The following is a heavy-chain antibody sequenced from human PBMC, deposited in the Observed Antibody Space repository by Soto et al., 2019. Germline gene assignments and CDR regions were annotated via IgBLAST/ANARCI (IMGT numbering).Heavy chain of an antibody. CDR1: GFTFSSYA. V-gene: IGHV3-23*01. J-gene: IGHJ4*02. D-gene: IGHD3-22*01. CDR3: AKGDCYDSSGYYDY. Sequence: GGSLRLSCAASGFTFSSYAMRWVRQAPGKGLEWVSAICGSGGSKYYADSVKGRFTIYRDNSKNTLYLQMNSLRAEDKAVDYCAKGDCYDSSGYYDYWGQGTLVTVSS. CDR2: ICGSGGSK.